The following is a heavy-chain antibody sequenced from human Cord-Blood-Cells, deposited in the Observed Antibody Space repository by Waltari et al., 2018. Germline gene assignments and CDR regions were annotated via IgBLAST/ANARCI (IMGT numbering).Heavy chain of an antibody. V-gene: IGHV4-39*01. CDR2: SSYSGST. CDR1: GGSISSRSYY. J-gene: IGHJ2*01. CDR3: ASPLTGLWYFDL. Sequence: QLQLQESGPGLGKPSEPLSPTCTVSGGSISSRSYYWGWLRQPPGKGLEWIGSSSYSGSTYYNPSLKIRFTISVDTSKNQFSLNLSSVTAADTAVYYCASPLTGLWYFDLWGRGTLVTVSS. D-gene: IGHD1-20*01.